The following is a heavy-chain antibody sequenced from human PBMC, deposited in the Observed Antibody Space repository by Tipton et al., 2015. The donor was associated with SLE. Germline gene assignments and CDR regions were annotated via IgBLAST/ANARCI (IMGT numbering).Heavy chain of an antibody. CDR2: INHSGRT. CDR1: GGSFSGYY. D-gene: IGHD3-3*01. V-gene: IGHV4-34*01. CDR3: ARGPYYDFWSGYPYAFDI. J-gene: IGHJ3*02. Sequence: TLSLTCAVYGGSFSGYYWSWIRQPPGKGLEWIGEINHSGRTNYNPSLKSRVTISVDTSKNQFSLRLSSVTAADTAVYYCARGPYYDFWSGYPYAFDIWGQGTMVTVSS.